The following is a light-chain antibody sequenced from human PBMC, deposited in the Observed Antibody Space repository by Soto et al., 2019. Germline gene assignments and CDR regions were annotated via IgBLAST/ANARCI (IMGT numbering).Light chain of an antibody. J-gene: IGKJ4*01. CDR1: QSLLYSSNNKNY. CDR3: QQYYSTPPT. Sequence: DIVMTQSPDSLAMSLGERATINCKSSQSLLYSSNNKNYVAWYQHKPGQPPNLLIYWASTRESGVPDRFSGSGSGTDFTLTISSLQAEDVAIYYCQQYYSTPPTFGGGTKVDIK. CDR2: WAS. V-gene: IGKV4-1*01.